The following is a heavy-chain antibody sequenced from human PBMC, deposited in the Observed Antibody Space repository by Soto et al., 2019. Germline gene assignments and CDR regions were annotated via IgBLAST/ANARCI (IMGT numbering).Heavy chain of an antibody. J-gene: IGHJ4*02. CDR1: GLIFSNYK. CDR2: INTDGSIT. Sequence: QAGGSLRLSCAASGLIFSNYKKHWVRQAPGKGLVWVSRINTDGSITDYADSVKGRFTVSRDNAKNTMYLQMNSLTADDTAVYYCARDTNGLHYWGQGTLVTVSS. D-gene: IGHD2-8*01. V-gene: IGHV3-74*01. CDR3: ARDTNGLHY.